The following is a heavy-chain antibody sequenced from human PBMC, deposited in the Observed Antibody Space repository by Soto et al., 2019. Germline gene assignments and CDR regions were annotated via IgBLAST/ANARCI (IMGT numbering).Heavy chain of an antibody. CDR2: IYYSGTT. Sequence: QVQLQASGPGLVKPSQTLSLTCTVSGDSISSGGYYWSWIRQHPGKGLEWIGYIYYSGTTYYNPSLESRVTIXAXTXXNQFSRQVSSVTVADTAVYYCASTYYTGSSGPFDYWGQGTLVTVSS. D-gene: IGHD3-22*01. CDR1: GDSISSGGYY. J-gene: IGHJ4*02. CDR3: ASTYYTGSSGPFDY. V-gene: IGHV4-31*03.